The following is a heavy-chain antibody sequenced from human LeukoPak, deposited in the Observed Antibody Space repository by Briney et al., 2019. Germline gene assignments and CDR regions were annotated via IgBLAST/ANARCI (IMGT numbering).Heavy chain of an antibody. V-gene: IGHV3-33*06. CDR3: AKDQAVAGPYYFDY. Sequence: GESLKISCAASGFTFSSYGMHWVRQAPGKGLEWVAVIWYDGSNKYYADSVKGRFTISRDNSKNTLYLQMNSLRAEDTAVYYCAKDQAVAGPYYFDYWGQGTLVTVSS. D-gene: IGHD6-19*01. CDR1: GFTFSSYG. CDR2: IWYDGSNK. J-gene: IGHJ4*02.